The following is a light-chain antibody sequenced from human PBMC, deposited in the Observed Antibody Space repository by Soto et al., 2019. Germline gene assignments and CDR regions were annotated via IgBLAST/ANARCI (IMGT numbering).Light chain of an antibody. CDR2: EVS. V-gene: IGLV2-8*01. CDR1: SSDVGGYNY. Sequence: HSVLTQPPSASGSPGQSVTISCTGTSSDVGGYNYVSWYQQHPGKAPKFIIYEVSKRPSGVPDRFSGSKSGNTASLTVSGLQAEDEADYYCASYAGSTNLLFGGGTKVTVL. CDR3: ASYAGSTNLL. J-gene: IGLJ2*01.